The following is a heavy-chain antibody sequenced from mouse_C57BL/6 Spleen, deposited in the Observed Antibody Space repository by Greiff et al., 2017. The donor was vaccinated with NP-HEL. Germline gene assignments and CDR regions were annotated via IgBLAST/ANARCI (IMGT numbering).Heavy chain of an antibody. D-gene: IGHD1-1*01. J-gene: IGHJ2*01. V-gene: IGHV1-81*01. Sequence: QVQLKESGAELARPGASVKLSCKASGYTFTSYGISWVKQRTGQGLEWIGEIYPRSGNTYYNEKFKGKATLTADKSSSTAYMELRSLTSEDSAVYFCAKNYYGSSGGYFDYWGQGTTLTVSS. CDR3: AKNYYGSSGGYFDY. CDR1: GYTFTSYG. CDR2: IYPRSGNT.